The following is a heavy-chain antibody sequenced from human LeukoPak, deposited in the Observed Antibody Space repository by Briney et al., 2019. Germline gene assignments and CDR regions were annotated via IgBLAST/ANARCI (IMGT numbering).Heavy chain of an antibody. Sequence: SETLSLTCTVSGGSISSYYWSWIRQPPGKGLEWIGYIYYSGSTNYNPSLKSRVTISVDTSKSQFSLKLSSVTAADTAVYYCARHGYYYYGMDVWGQGTTVTVSS. CDR1: GGSISSYY. V-gene: IGHV4-59*01. CDR3: ARHGYYYYGMDV. CDR2: IYYSGST. J-gene: IGHJ6*02.